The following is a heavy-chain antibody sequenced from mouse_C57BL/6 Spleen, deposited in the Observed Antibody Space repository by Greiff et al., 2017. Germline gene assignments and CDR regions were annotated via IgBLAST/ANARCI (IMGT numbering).Heavy chain of an antibody. CDR3: ASDYGSLGYFDV. D-gene: IGHD1-1*01. CDR1: GYTFTSYW. Sequence: VQLQQPGAELVRPGSSVKLSCKASGYTFTSYWMHWVKQRPIQGLEWIGNIDPSDSETHYNQKFKDKATLTVDKSSSTAYMQLSSLTSEDSAVYCCASDYGSLGYFDVWGTGTTVTVSS. J-gene: IGHJ1*03. V-gene: IGHV1-52*01. CDR2: IDPSDSET.